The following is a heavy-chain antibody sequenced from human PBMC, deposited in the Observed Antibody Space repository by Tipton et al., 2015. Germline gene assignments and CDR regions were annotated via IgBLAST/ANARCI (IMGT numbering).Heavy chain of an antibody. CDR1: GFTFSTYT. D-gene: IGHD2-15*01. Sequence: SLRLSCAASGFTFSTYTMNWVRQAPGRGLEWVSGISASGSLTYYTDSVKGRFTISRDNSRDTLYLQVNSLRPEDTGIYYCAKDNGGRLVANSRFIDYWGQGTLVTVSS. V-gene: IGHV3-23*01. J-gene: IGHJ4*02. CDR2: ISASGSLT. CDR3: AKDNGGRLVANSRFIDY.